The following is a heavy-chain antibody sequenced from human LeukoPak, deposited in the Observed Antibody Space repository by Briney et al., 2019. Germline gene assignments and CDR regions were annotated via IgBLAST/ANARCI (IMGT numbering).Heavy chain of an antibody. D-gene: IGHD3-16*01. CDR3: AKAGGNYYFYYGMDV. J-gene: IGHJ6*02. CDR1: GLNFDDSA. CDR2: ISADGGST. Sequence: GGSLRLSCVASGLNFDDSAMHWVRQAPGKGLEWVSLISADGGSTFSADSVKGRFSISRDNSKNSLYLQMNSLRTEDTALYYCAKAGGNYYFYYGMDVWGQGTTVTVSS. V-gene: IGHV3-43*02.